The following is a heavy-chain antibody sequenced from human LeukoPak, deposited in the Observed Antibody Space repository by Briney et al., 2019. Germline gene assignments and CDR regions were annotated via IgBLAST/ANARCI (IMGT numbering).Heavy chain of an antibody. CDR1: GGSISSYY. J-gene: IGHJ4*02. CDR3: AVLGNYALDY. Sequence: PSETLSLTCTVSGGSISSYYWSWIRQPPGKGLVWMGYLFSSGSTIYNPYLKSRVTMSLDTSKIQLSLKLTSVTAADTAVYYCAVLGNYALDYWGQGTLVTVSS. D-gene: IGHD3-16*01. V-gene: IGHV4-59*03. CDR2: LFSSGST.